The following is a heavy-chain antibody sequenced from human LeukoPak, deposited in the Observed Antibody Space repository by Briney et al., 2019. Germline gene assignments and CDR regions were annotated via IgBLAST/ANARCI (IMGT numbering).Heavy chain of an antibody. CDR3: ARHLDYYGSGTYEY. V-gene: IGHV4-30-2*01. Sequence: SQTLSLTCAVSGGSISSGGYSWSWIRQPPGKGLEWIGYIYHSGSTYYNPSLKSRVTMSIDTSKNQFSLKLSSVTAADTAVYYCARHLDYYGSGTYEYWGQGTLVTVSS. CDR2: IYHSGST. D-gene: IGHD3-10*01. CDR1: GGSISSGGYS. J-gene: IGHJ4*02.